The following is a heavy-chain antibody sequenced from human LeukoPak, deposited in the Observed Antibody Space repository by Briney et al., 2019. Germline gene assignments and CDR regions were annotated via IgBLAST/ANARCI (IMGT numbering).Heavy chain of an antibody. V-gene: IGHV4-4*07. CDR1: GDFIRSYW. Sequence: SETLSLTRAVSGDFIRSYWWGWVRQPAGKGLEWIGRIYATGSTNFNPSLKSRLSMSMDTSTNQFSLKLSLKLTSVTAADTAVYFCARQGYTASYYFLDFWSQGTLVTVSP. J-gene: IGHJ4*02. CDR3: ARQGYTASYYFLDF. CDR2: IYATGST. D-gene: IGHD1-26*01.